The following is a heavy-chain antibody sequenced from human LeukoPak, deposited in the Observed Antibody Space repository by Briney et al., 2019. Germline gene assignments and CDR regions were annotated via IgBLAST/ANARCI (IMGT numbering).Heavy chain of an antibody. CDR2: VDPEDGET. Sequence: ASVKVSCKASGYTFTDYYMHWVQQAPGKGLEWRGRVDPEDGETIYAEKFQGRVTITADTSTDTAYMELSSLRSEDTAVYYCAADSDYYDSARQDAFDIWGQGTMVTVSS. J-gene: IGHJ3*02. D-gene: IGHD3-22*01. CDR1: GYTFTDYY. CDR3: AADSDYYDSARQDAFDI. V-gene: IGHV1-69-2*01.